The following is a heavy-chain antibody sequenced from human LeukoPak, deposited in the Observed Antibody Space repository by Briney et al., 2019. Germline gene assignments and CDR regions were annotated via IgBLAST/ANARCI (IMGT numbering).Heavy chain of an antibody. V-gene: IGHV4-59*01. D-gene: IGHD4/OR15-4a*01. CDR2: IYYSGST. CDR3: ARARAEGDYGSNYYGMDV. CDR1: GGSISSYY. J-gene: IGHJ6*02. Sequence: SETLSLTCTASGGSISSYYWSWIRQPPGKGLEWIGYIYYSGSTNYNPSLKSRVTISVDTSKNQFSLKLSSVTAADTAVYYCARARAEGDYGSNYYGMDVWGQGTTVTVSS.